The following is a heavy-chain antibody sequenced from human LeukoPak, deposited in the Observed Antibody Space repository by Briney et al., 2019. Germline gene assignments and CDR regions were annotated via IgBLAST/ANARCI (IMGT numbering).Heavy chain of an antibody. V-gene: IGHV3-30*02. CDR3: AKGDTIFGVVMGFDY. J-gene: IGHJ4*02. D-gene: IGHD3-3*01. CDR1: GFTFSSYG. CDR2: IRYDGNNK. Sequence: GGSLRLSCAASGFTFSSYGMHWVRQAPGKGLEWVAFIRYDGNNKYYADSVKGRFTISRDNSKNTLYLQMNSLRAEDTAVYYCAKGDTIFGVVMGFDYWGQGTLVTVSS.